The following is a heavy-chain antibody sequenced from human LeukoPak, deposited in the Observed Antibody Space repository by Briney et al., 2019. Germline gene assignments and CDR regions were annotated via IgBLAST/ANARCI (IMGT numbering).Heavy chain of an antibody. J-gene: IGHJ4*02. CDR2: ISGSGGST. Sequence: GGSLRLSCAASGFTFSSYAMSWVRQAPGKGLEWVSAISGSGGSTYYADSVKGRFTISRDNSKNTLYLQMNSLRAEDTAVYYCAKTPVKTTVTTWDDYWGQGTLVTVSS. CDR3: AKTPVKTTVTTWDDY. CDR1: GFTFSSYA. V-gene: IGHV3-23*01. D-gene: IGHD4-17*01.